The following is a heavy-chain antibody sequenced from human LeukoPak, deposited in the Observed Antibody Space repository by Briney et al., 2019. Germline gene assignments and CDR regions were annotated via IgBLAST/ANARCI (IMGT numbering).Heavy chain of an antibody. CDR2: ISASGRRT. J-gene: IGHJ5*02. D-gene: IGHD6-6*01. CDR3: AKDLHSSSLPAPNWFDP. Sequence: GGSLRLSCAASGFTFSSYAMSWVRQAPGKGLEWVSGISASGRRTFYADSVKGRFSISRDNSKNTLYLQMNSLRAEDTAVYYCAKDLHSSSLPAPNWFDPWGQGTLVTVSS. CDR1: GFTFSSYA. V-gene: IGHV3-23*01.